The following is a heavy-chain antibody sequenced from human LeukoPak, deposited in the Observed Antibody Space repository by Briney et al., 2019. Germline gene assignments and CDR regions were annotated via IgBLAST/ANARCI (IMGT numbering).Heavy chain of an antibody. Sequence: GGTVRLSCGASGFISSTYSINWVRHAPGKGLEWVSSISGSGGSTYYADSVKGRFTISRDNSKNTLYLQMNSLRAEDTAVYYCAKTGYSSGWYFDYWGQGTLVTVSS. D-gene: IGHD6-19*01. CDR2: ISGSGGST. V-gene: IGHV3-23*01. CDR3: AKTGYSSGWYFDY. CDR1: GFISSTYS. J-gene: IGHJ4*02.